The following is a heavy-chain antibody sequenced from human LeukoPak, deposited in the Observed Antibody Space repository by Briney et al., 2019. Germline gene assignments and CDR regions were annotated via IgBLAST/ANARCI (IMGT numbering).Heavy chain of an antibody. J-gene: IGHJ4*02. CDR1: GFTFSTYN. CDR2: ITSGGGYT. V-gene: IGHV3-21*06. CDR3: ARGHYNVLTSSYKWTPDY. D-gene: IGHD3-9*01. Sequence: GGSLRLSCAASGFTFSTYNMNWVRQAPGKELEWVSSITSGGGYTYYADSVKGRFTTSRDNAKNSLSLRLDSLRAEDTAVYYCARGHYNVLTSSYKWTPDYWGQGTLVTVSS.